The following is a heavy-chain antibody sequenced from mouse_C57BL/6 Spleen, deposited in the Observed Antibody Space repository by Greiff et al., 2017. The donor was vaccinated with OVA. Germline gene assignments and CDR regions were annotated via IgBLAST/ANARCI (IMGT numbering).Heavy chain of an antibody. Sequence: QVHVKQSGPELVKPGASVKISCKASGYAFSSSWMNWVKQRPGKGLEWIGRIYPGDGDTNYNGKFKGKATLTADKSSSTAYMQLSSLTSEDSAVYFCAKTYGNQAWFAYWGQGTLVTVSA. J-gene: IGHJ3*01. CDR3: AKTYGNQAWFAY. V-gene: IGHV1-82*01. D-gene: IGHD2-10*02. CDR1: GYAFSSSW. CDR2: IYPGDGDT.